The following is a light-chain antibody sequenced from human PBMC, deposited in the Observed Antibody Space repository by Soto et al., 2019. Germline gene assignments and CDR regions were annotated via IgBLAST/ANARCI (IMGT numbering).Light chain of an antibody. J-gene: IGKJ1*01. CDR1: QSVSSY. CDR2: EAS. CDR3: QQRSDWPWT. V-gene: IGKV3-11*01. Sequence: EIVLTQCPSTLSLSPWERAALSCGASQSVSSYLAWYQQKPGQAPRLLMYEASTRATGIPARFSGGGSGTDFTLTISSLEPEDFAVYYCQQRSDWPWTFGQGTKVDI.